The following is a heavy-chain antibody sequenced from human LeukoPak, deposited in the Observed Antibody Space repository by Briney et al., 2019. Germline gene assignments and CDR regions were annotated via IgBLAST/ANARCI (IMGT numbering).Heavy chain of an antibody. V-gene: IGHV3-74*01. J-gene: IGHJ5*02. CDR3: TRSDWFDP. Sequence: GGSLRLFCAASGFSFSSYWMHWVRQAPGKGLVWVSRIKSDGSSTSYADSVKGRFTISRDNAKNTLYLQMNSLRAEDTAVYYCTRSDWFDPWGQGTLVTVSS. CDR2: IKSDGSST. CDR1: GFSFSSYW.